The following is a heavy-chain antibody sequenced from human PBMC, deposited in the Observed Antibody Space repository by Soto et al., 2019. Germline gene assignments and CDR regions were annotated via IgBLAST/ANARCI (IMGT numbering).Heavy chain of an antibody. CDR2: IYSGGST. Sequence: GGSLRLSCAASGFTVSSNYMSWVRQAPGKGLEWVSVIYSGGSTYYADSVKGRFTISRDNSKNTVYLQMNSLRAEDTAVYYCARDGTYYDILTGQRGPRGMDVWGQGTTVTVPS. CDR1: GFTVSSNY. CDR3: ARDGTYYDILTGQRGPRGMDV. D-gene: IGHD3-9*01. V-gene: IGHV3-53*01. J-gene: IGHJ6*02.